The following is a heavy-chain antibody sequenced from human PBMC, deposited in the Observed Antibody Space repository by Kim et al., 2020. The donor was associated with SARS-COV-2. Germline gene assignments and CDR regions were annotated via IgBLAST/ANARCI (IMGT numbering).Heavy chain of an antibody. CDR1: GYAFTASW. Sequence: GESLKISCKSSGYAFTASWIGWVRQMPGKGLEWMGIIFPADSDARYSPSFQGQVTFSADKSISTAYVQWSSLKASDTAMYYCGRVGYSGYAIDYWGQGTL. CDR3: GRVGYSGYAIDY. D-gene: IGHD5-12*01. V-gene: IGHV5-51*01. J-gene: IGHJ4*02. CDR2: IFPADSDA.